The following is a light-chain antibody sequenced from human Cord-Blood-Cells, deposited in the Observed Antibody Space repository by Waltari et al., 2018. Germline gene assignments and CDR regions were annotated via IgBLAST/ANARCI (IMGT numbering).Light chain of an antibody. CDR2: GKN. J-gene: IGLJ3*02. CDR3: NSRDSSGNHWV. V-gene: IGLV3-19*01. Sequence: SSELTQDPAVSVALGQTVRITCQGESLRSYSASRYQQKPGQAPVLVIYGKNNRPSGIPDRFSGSSSGNTASLTITGAQAEDEADYYCNSRDSSGNHWVFGGGTKLTVL. CDR1: SLRSYS.